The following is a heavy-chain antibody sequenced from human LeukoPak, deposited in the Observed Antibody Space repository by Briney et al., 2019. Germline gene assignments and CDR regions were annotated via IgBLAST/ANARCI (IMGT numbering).Heavy chain of an antibody. CDR3: ARDPHYYDSSGYFT. J-gene: IGHJ4*02. V-gene: IGHV1-8*01. CDR1: GYTFTSYD. CDR2: MNPNSGNT. D-gene: IGHD3-22*01. Sequence: ASVKVSCKASGYTFTSYDINWVRQATGQGLEWMGWMNPNSGNTGYAQKFQGRVTMTRSTSISTAYMELSSLRSEDTAVYCCARDPHYYDSSGYFTWGQGTLVTVSS.